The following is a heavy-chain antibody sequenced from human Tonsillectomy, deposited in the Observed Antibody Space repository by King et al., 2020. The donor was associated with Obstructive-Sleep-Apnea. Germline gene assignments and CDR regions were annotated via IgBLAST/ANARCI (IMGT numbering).Heavy chain of an antibody. CDR2: IYNSGST. Sequence: QLQESGPGLVKPSETLSLNCNVSGDSISSHYWSWMRQPPGKGLEWIGYIYNSGSTNYNPSLKNRVTISIDTSINQFSLRLNSVTAADTAVYYCVRHSRSRYVLDYWGQGVLVTVSP. D-gene: IGHD3-10*02. CDR1: GDSISSHY. CDR3: VRHSRSRYVLDY. J-gene: IGHJ4*02. V-gene: IGHV4-59*11.